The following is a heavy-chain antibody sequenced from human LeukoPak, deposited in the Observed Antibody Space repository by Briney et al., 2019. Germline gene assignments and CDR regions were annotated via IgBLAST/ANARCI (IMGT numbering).Heavy chain of an antibody. CDR1: GFTFDDYA. D-gene: IGHD1-1*01. Sequence: GGSLRLSCAASGFTFDDYATHWVRQAPGKGLEWVSGISWNSGSIGYADSVKGRFTISRDNAKNSLYLQMNSLRAEDTALYYCAKGYNWNDLVYFDYWGQGTLVTVSS. J-gene: IGHJ4*02. CDR3: AKGYNWNDLVYFDY. V-gene: IGHV3-9*01. CDR2: ISWNSGSI.